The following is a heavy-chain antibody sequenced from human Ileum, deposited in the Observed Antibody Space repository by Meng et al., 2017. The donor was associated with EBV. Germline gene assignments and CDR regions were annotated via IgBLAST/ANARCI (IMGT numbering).Heavy chain of an antibody. Sequence: EVQLVESXXGXVXXGGXLRLACAASGFTFNNYAMTWVRQAPGKGLEYVSGISGSGRTTDYADSVKGRFTMSRDNSKSTHYLQLNSLRAEDTAVYFCARMSSVALPAAIDFWGQGTLVTVSS. CDR1: GFTFNNYA. D-gene: IGHD2-2*01. CDR3: ARMSSVALPAAIDF. J-gene: IGHJ4*02. V-gene: IGHV3-23*04. CDR2: ISGSGRTT.